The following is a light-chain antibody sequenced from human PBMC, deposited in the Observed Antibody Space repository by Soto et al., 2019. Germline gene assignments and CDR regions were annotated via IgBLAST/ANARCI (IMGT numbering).Light chain of an antibody. J-gene: IGLJ1*01. V-gene: IGLV2-14*01. CDR3: SSCTSSSTPYV. CDR2: DVT. Sequence: QSVLTQPASVSGSPGQSITISCTGTSSDVGGYNYVSWYQQHPVKAPKLMIYDVTNRPSGVSDRFSGSKSGNTASLTISGLQAEDEADYYCSSCTSSSTPYVFGTGTKVTVL. CDR1: SSDVGGYNY.